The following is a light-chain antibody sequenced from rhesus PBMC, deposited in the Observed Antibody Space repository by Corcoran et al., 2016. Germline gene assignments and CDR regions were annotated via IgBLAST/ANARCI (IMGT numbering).Light chain of an antibody. V-gene: IGKV1-69*01. J-gene: IGKJ2*01. CDR3: HQDDNFPCT. Sequence: DIQMTQSPSSLSASVGDRVTISCRASQGISNWLAWYQQKPGKAPYLLIYRASNLEAGVPSRFRGSGSGTDFTLTLSRLQSEDIATYYCHQDDNFPCTFCRGTKVEIQ. CDR2: RAS. CDR1: QGISNW.